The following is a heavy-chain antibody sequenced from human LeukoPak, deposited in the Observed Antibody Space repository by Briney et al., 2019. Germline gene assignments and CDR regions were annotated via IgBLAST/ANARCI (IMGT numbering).Heavy chain of an antibody. D-gene: IGHD3-22*01. CDR1: GYTFTSYG. Sequence: ASVKVSCKASGYTFTSYGISWVRQAPGQGLEWMGWISAYNGNTNYAQKLQGRVTMTTDTSTSTAYMELRSLRSDDTAVYYCARDGGLKYYDGSGPLGYWGQGTLVTVSS. V-gene: IGHV1-18*01. CDR2: ISAYNGNT. J-gene: IGHJ4*02. CDR3: ARDGGLKYYDGSGPLGY.